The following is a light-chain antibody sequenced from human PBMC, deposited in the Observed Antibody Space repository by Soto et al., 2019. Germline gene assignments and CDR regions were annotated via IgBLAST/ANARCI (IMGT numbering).Light chain of an antibody. Sequence: DIQMTQSPSSVSASVGDRVTITFRASQGISSWLAWYQQKPGAAPKLLIYKASTLKSGVPSRFSGSGSGTEFTLTISSLQPDDFATYYCQQYNSYWTFAQGTKVDIK. CDR3: QQYNSYWT. V-gene: IGKV1-5*03. J-gene: IGKJ1*01. CDR2: KAS. CDR1: QGISSW.